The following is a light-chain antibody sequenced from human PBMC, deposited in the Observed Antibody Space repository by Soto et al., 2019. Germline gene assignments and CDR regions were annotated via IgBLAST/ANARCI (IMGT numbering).Light chain of an antibody. CDR3: SSHTSSNSEV. J-gene: IGLJ3*02. CDR2: EVN. CDR1: SSDIGGYNY. V-gene: IGLV2-14*01. Sequence: QSALTQPASVSGSPGQSITISCTGTSSDIGGYNYVSWYQQHPGKAPKLMIYEVNNRPSGVSSRFSGSKSGNTASLTISGLQAEDEADYYCSSHTSSNSEVFGGGTKLTVL.